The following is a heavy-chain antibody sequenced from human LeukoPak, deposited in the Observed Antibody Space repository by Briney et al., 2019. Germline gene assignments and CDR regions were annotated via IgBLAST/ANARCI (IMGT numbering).Heavy chain of an antibody. J-gene: IGHJ5*02. CDR2: IYTSGST. CDR3: ARALWAAAGTSISRWFDP. CDR1: GGSFSGYY. Sequence: SETLSLTCAVYGGSFSGYYWSWIRQPAGKGLEWIGRIYTSGSTNYNPSLKSRVTISVDTSKNQFSLKLSSVTAADTAVYYCARALWAAAGTSISRWFDPWGQGTLVTVSS. D-gene: IGHD6-13*01. V-gene: IGHV4-59*10.